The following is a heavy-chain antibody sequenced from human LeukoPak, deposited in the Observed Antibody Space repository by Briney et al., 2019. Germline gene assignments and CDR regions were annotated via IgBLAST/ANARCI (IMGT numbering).Heavy chain of an antibody. CDR2: ISGRSNYI. J-gene: IGHJ5*02. D-gene: IGHD2-2*01. V-gene: IGHV3-21*01. CDR3: ARGSTLGSCTSSSCHNWFDP. CDR1: GFTFSTFS. Sequence: GGSLRLSCAASGFTFSTFSMNWVRQAPGRGLEWVSSISGRSNYIFYADSVKGRFTISRDNAENSLYLLLNSLRVEDTAVYYCARGSTLGSCTSSSCHNWFDPWGQGTLVTVSS.